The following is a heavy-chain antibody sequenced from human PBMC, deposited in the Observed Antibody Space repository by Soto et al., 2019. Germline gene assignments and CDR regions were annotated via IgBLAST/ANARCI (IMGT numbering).Heavy chain of an antibody. CDR2: ISSSSTI. CDR3: ARDLEIAVAGVYYYYGMDV. J-gene: IGHJ6*02. CDR1: GFTFSSYS. Sequence: GGSLRLSCAASGFTFSSYSMNWVRQAPGKGLEWVSYISSSSTIYYADSVKGRFTISRDNAKNSLYLQMNSLRAEDTAVYYCARDLEIAVAGVYYYYGMDVWGQGTTVTVSS. D-gene: IGHD6-19*01. V-gene: IGHV3-48*01.